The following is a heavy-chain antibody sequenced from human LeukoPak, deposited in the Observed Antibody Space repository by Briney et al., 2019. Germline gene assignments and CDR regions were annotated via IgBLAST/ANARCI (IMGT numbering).Heavy chain of an antibody. Sequence: PGGTLRLSCAASGFTFSSYAMHWVRQAPGKGLEWVAVISYDGSNKYYADSVKGRFTISRDNSKNTLYLQMNSLRAEDTAVYYCARSLAARPNYWGQGTLVTVSS. D-gene: IGHD6-6*01. CDR2: ISYDGSNK. CDR1: GFTFSSYA. V-gene: IGHV3-30*04. CDR3: ARSLAARPNY. J-gene: IGHJ4*02.